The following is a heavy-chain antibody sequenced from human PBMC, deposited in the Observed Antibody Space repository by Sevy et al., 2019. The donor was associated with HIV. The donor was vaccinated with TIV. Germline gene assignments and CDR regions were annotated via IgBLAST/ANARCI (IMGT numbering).Heavy chain of an antibody. CDR2: ISYDGSNK. J-gene: IGHJ4*02. V-gene: IGHV3-30-3*01. CDR1: GFTFSSYA. D-gene: IGHD3-22*01. Sequence: GGPLRLSCAASGFTFSSYAMHWVRQAPGKGLEWVAVISYDGSNKYYADSVKGRFTISRDNSKNTLYLQMNSLRAEDTALYYCARDYDSSGYYLFDYWGQGTLVTVSS. CDR3: ARDYDSSGYYLFDY.